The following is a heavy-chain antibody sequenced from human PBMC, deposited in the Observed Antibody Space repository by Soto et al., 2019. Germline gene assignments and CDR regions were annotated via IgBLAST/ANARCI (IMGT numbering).Heavy chain of an antibody. Sequence: PSEALSLPRTFSGGSISRYYWGWIRPPPGKGLEWIGYIYYSGSTNYNPSLKSRVAISVDTSKNQFSLKLSSVTAADTAVYYCARHILWFGELLNWFDPWGQGTLVTVSS. CDR2: IYYSGST. CDR3: ARHILWFGELLNWFDP. J-gene: IGHJ5*02. CDR1: GGSISRYY. D-gene: IGHD3-10*01. V-gene: IGHV4-59*08.